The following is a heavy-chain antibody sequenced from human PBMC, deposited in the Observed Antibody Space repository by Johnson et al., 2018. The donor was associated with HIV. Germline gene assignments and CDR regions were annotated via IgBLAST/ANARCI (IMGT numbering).Heavy chain of an antibody. CDR3: AREKEMTRLGAFDV. J-gene: IGHJ3*01. CDR2: MNSDGSST. Sequence: VQLVESGGGVVRPGGSQRLSCVASGFTFDDYDMSWVRQTPGKGLEWVSRMNSDGSSTTYADSVKGRFTISRDNAKNTLYLQMKTLRAEDTAIYYCAREKEMTRLGAFDVWGQGTVVTVSS. D-gene: IGHD3-16*01. V-gene: IGHV3-20*04. CDR1: GFTFDDYD.